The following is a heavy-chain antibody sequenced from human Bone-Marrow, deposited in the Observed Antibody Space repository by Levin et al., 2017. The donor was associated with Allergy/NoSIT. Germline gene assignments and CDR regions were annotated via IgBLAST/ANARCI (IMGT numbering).Heavy chain of an antibody. CDR1: GFSFSRYP. V-gene: IGHV3-30-3*01. D-gene: IGHD1-26*01. CDR2: ISDDGSNK. J-gene: IGHJ4*02. CDR3: ARVSGGSYYVASFDY. Sequence: GGSLRLSCAASGFSFSRYPMHWVRQAPGKGLEWVAVISDDGSNKYYGDSVKGRCTISRDNSKNTLYLQMNSLRAEDTAVYYCARVSGGSYYVASFDYWGQGTLVTVSS.